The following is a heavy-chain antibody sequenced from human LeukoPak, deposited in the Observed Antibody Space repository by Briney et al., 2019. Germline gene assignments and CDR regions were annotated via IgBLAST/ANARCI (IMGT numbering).Heavy chain of an antibody. CDR2: IYSGGST. V-gene: IGHV3-66*01. CDR3: AGNNPYYYDRSGYYGSHY. D-gene: IGHD3-22*01. CDR1: GFTVSSNY. Sequence: GGSLRLSCAASGFTVSSNYMSWVRQAPGKGLEWVSVIYSGGSTYYADSVKGRFTISRDNSKNTLYLQMNSLRAEDTAVYYCAGNNPYYYDRSGYYGSHYWGQGTLVTVSS. J-gene: IGHJ4*02.